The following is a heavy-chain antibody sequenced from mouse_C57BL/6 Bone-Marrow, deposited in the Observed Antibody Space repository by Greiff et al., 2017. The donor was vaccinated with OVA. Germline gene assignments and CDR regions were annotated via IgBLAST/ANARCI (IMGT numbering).Heavy chain of an antibody. J-gene: IGHJ3*01. CDR1: DSEVFPIAY. D-gene: IGHD1-1*01. V-gene: IGHV15-2*01. Sequence: QVQLQQSGSELRSPGSSVKLSCKDFDSEVFPIAYMSWVRQKPGHGFEWIGGILPSIGRTIYGEKFEDIATLDADTLSNTAYLELNSLTSEDSAIYYCARRSDYYGTWFAYWGQGTLVTVSA. CDR2: ILPSIGRT. CDR3: ARRSDYYGTWFAY.